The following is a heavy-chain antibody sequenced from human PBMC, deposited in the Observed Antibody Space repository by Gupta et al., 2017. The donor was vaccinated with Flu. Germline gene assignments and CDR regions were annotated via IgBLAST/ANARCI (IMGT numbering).Heavy chain of an antibody. CDR2: IYNSGST. J-gene: IGHJ4*02. D-gene: IGHD2-8*02. CDR3: ARPENLGYWWYFDY. CDR1: SSYY. Sequence: SSYYWSWIRQPPGRGLEWIGYIYNSGSTNYNPSLKSRVTISADTSKNQLSLKLSSVTAADTAVYYCARPENLGYWWYFDYWGQGALVTVSS. V-gene: IGHV4-59*08.